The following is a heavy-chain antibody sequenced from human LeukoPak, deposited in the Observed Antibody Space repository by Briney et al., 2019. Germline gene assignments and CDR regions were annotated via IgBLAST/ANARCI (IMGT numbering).Heavy chain of an antibody. CDR2: ISSSSSYT. D-gene: IGHD3-3*01. CDR1: GFTFSDYY. V-gene: IGHV3-11*06. Sequence: GALRLSRAASGFTFSDYYMSWIRQAPGKGLEWVSYISSSSSYTNYADFVKGRFTISRDNAKNSLYLQMNSLRAEDTAVYYCAREGVGDAFDIWGQGTMVTVSS. J-gene: IGHJ3*02. CDR3: AREGVGDAFDI.